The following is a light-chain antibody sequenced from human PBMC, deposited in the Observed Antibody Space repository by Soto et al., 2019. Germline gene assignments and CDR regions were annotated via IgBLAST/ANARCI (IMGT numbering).Light chain of an antibody. CDR3: SSYTGSTLV. V-gene: IGLV2-14*01. Sequence: QSALTQHASVSGSPGQSITISCTGTSSDVGGYNYVSWFQQYPGKAPKLMIYEVSNRPSGVSNRFSGSNSGNTASLTISGLQAEDEADYYCSSYTGSTLVFGGGTQLTVL. J-gene: IGLJ2*01. CDR1: SSDVGGYNY. CDR2: EVS.